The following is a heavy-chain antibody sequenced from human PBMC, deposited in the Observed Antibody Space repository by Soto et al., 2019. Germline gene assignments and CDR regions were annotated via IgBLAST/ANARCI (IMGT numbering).Heavy chain of an antibody. Sequence: QVQLVQSGAKVKKPGSSVKVSCKASGGTFSNYAISWVRQAPGQGLEWVGGIIPIFGTTNFAQKFQGRVTITADESTTTAYMELSGLRSEDTAVYYCARDGGRDGYFGNWLDPWGQGTLVTVSS. V-gene: IGHV1-69*12. CDR1: GGTFSNYA. CDR3: ARDGGRDGYFGNWLDP. J-gene: IGHJ5*02. D-gene: IGHD5-12*01. CDR2: IIPIFGTT.